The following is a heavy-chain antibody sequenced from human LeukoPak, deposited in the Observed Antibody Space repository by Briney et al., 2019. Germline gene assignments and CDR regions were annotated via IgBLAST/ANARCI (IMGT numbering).Heavy chain of an antibody. CDR1: GYTFTSYG. CDR2: ISAYNGNT. D-gene: IGHD1-26*01. J-gene: IGHJ6*02. V-gene: IGHV1-18*01. Sequence: GASVKVSCKASGYTFTSYGISWVRQAPGQGLEWMGWISAYNGNTNYAQKLQGRVTMTTDTSTSTAYMELRSLRSDDTAVYYCVRGPYSGSYFYYYGMDVWGQGTTVTVSS. CDR3: VRGPYSGSYFYYYGMDV.